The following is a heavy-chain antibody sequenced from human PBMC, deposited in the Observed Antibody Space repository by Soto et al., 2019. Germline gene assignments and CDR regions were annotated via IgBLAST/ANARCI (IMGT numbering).Heavy chain of an antibody. CDR3: ARAIFGVVIHNWFDP. Sequence: LGESLKISCKGSGYSFTSYWIGWVRQMPGKGLEWMGIIYPGDSDTRYSPSFQGQVTISADKSISTAYLQWSSLKASDTAMYYCARAIFGVVIHNWFDPWGQGTLVTVSS. J-gene: IGHJ5*02. V-gene: IGHV5-51*01. CDR1: GYSFTSYW. CDR2: IYPGDSDT. D-gene: IGHD3-3*01.